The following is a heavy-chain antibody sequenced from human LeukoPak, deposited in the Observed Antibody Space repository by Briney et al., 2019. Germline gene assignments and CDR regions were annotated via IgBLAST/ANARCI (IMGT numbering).Heavy chain of an antibody. J-gene: IGHJ4*02. CDR3: ARFPTQRFGELLSDFDY. V-gene: IGHV1-69*04. CDR1: GGTFSSYA. Sequence: ASVKVSCKASGGTFSSYAISCVRQAPGQGLECMGRIIPILGIANYAQKFQGRVTITADKSTSTAYMELSSLRSEDTAVYYCARFPTQRFGELLSDFDYWGQGTLVTVSS. CDR2: IIPILGIA. D-gene: IGHD3-10*01.